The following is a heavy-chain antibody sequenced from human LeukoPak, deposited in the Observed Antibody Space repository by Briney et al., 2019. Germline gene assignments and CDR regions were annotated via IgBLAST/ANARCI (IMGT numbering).Heavy chain of an antibody. D-gene: IGHD6-13*01. J-gene: IGHJ3*02. CDR2: ISSSSSYI. Sequence: GGSLRLSCAASGFTFSSYSMNWVRQAPGKGLEWVSSISSSSSYIYYADSVKGRFTISRENAKNSLYLQMNSLRAGDTAVYYCARRAAASYDAFDIWGQGTMVTVSS. CDR1: GFTFSSYS. CDR3: ARRAAASYDAFDI. V-gene: IGHV3-21*01.